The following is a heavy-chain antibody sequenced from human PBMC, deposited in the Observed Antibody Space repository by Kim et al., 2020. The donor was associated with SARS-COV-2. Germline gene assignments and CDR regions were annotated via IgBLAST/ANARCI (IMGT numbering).Heavy chain of an antibody. Sequence: SVKVSCKASGGTFSSYAISWVRQAPGQGLEWMGGIIPIFGTANYAQKFQGRVTITADESTSTAYMELSSLRSEDTAVYYCASRGDNRDGYNFRGYYYYGMDVWGQGTTVTVSS. CDR1: GGTFSSYA. D-gene: IGHD5-12*01. V-gene: IGHV1-69*13. J-gene: IGHJ6*02. CDR3: ASRGDNRDGYNFRGYYYYGMDV. CDR2: IIPIFGTA.